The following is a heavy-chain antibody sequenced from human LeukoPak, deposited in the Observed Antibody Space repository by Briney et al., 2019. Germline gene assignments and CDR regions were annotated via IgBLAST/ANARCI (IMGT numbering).Heavy chain of an antibody. D-gene: IGHD2-15*01. CDR3: ARAGGYCSGGSCYRGYSSFDP. J-gene: IGHJ5*02. CDR2: ILYNGSNK. Sequence: PGGSLRLSCAASGFTFSSSGMHWVRQAPGKGLEWVAVILYNGSNKYYADSVKGRFTISRDNSKNTLYLQMSSLRVEDTAVYYCARAGGYCSGGSCYRGYSSFDPWGQGTLVTVSS. CDR1: GFTFSSSG. V-gene: IGHV3-33*01.